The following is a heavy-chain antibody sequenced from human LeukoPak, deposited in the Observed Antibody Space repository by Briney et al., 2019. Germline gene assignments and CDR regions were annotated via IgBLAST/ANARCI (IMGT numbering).Heavy chain of an antibody. Sequence: PSETLSLTCVVYGGSFRGYYWSWIRQPPGKGLEWIGEINHSGSTNYNPSLKSRVTISVDTSKNQFSLKLSSVTAADTAVYYCARGLVSDYWGQGTLVTVSS. CDR2: INHSGST. J-gene: IGHJ4*02. CDR3: ARGLVSDY. V-gene: IGHV4-34*01. D-gene: IGHD2-21*01. CDR1: GGSFRGYY.